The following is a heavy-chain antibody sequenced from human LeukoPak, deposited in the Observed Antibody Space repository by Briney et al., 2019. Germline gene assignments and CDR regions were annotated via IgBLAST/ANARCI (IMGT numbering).Heavy chain of an antibody. CDR2: ISYDGSNK. CDR3: AKDEMAVAIFDY. CDR1: GFTFSSYA. V-gene: IGHV3-30-3*01. D-gene: IGHD6-19*01. J-gene: IGHJ4*02. Sequence: HPGGSLRLSCAASGFTFSSYAMHWVRQAPGKGLEWVAVISYDGSNKYYADSVKGRFTISRDNSKNMLYLQMNSLGAEDTAIYYCAKDEMAVAIFDYWGQGTLVTVSS.